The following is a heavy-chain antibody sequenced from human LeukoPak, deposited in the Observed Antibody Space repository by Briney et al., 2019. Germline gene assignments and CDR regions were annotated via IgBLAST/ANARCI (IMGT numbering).Heavy chain of an antibody. CDR2: TSIDSDYI. CDR1: GSTLSRYS. D-gene: IGHD6-13*01. J-gene: IGHJ4*02. CDR3: VLASYSTTWYLDS. V-gene: IGHV3-21*01. Sequence: GGSLRLSCEVSGSTLSRYSMNWVRQAPGKGLEWVSATSIDSDYIYYGDSVRGRFTVSRDNAKNSLYLQMNSLRAEDTALYYCVLASYSTTWYLDSWGQGTLVIVSS.